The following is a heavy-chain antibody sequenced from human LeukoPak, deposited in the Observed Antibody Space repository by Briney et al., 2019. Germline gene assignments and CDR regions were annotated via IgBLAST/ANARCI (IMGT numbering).Heavy chain of an antibody. D-gene: IGHD2-15*01. V-gene: IGHV4-59*01. CDR1: GCSISNYY. CDR3: ARVSRCSGGSCYYFDY. CDR2: INYSGST. J-gene: IGHJ4*02. Sequence: SETLSLTCTASGCSISNYYWSWIRQPPGKGLEWIGYINYSGSTNYNPSLKSRVTISVDTSKNQFSLKLSSVTAADTAVYYCARVSRCSGGSCYYFDYWGQGTLVTVPS.